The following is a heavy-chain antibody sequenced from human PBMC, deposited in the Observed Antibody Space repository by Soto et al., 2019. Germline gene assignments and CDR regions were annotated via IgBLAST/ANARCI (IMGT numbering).Heavy chain of an antibody. D-gene: IGHD3-10*01. CDR3: AGVSRGSAGFGDS. Sequence: QVQLVQSGAEVKKPGSSVKVSCKASGGTFSSYTISWVRQAPGQGLEWMGRIIPILGIANYEHKFQGRVTITAEKSTSTAYMEMSSLRSEDAAVYYCAGVSRGSAGFGDSWGQGTLVTVSS. V-gene: IGHV1-69*02. J-gene: IGHJ5*02. CDR2: IIPILGIA. CDR1: GGTFSSYT.